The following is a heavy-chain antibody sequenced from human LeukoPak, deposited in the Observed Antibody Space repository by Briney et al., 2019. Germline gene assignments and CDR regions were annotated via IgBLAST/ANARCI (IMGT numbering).Heavy chain of an antibody. Sequence: GGSLRLSCAASGFTFSSYTMNWVRQAPGKGLEWVSSISSSSSYIYYADSVKARFTISRDNAKNSLYLQVNSLRAEDTAVYYCARDRTTVTTFDYWGQGTLVTVSS. D-gene: IGHD4-17*01. CDR2: ISSSSSYI. J-gene: IGHJ4*02. V-gene: IGHV3-21*01. CDR3: ARDRTTVTTFDY. CDR1: GFTFSSYT.